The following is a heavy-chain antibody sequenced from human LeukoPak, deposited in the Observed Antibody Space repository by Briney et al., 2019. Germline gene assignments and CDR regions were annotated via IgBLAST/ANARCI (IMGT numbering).Heavy chain of an antibody. Sequence: PGGSLRLSCAASGFTVSSNYMSWVRQAPGKGLEWVSVIYSGGSTYYADSVKGRFTISRDNSKNTLYLQMNSLRAEDTAVYYCAREVRSSGYYLFIDYWGQGTLVTVSS. CDR2: IYSGGST. V-gene: IGHV3-53*01. J-gene: IGHJ4*02. CDR3: AREVRSSGYYLFIDY. CDR1: GFTVSSNY. D-gene: IGHD3-22*01.